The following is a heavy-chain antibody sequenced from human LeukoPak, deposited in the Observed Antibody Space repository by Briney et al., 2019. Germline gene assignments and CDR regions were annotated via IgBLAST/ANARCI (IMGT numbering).Heavy chain of an antibody. V-gene: IGHV3-7*01. CDR1: GFNFNYYF. Sequence: GGSLRLSCATSGFNFNYYFMAWVRQAPGKGMEWLATIDKDGSGTEYIDSVRGRFTISRDNPKKSIHLQMSSLSADDTAVYFCATEYWYRHDYWGQGTLVTVSS. D-gene: IGHD6-13*01. J-gene: IGHJ4*02. CDR2: IDKDGSGT. CDR3: ATEYWYRHDY.